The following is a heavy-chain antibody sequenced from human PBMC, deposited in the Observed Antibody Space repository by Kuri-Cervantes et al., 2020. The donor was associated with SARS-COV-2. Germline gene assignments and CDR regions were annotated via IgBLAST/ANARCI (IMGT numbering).Heavy chain of an antibody. CDR3: ARGDTDYYDSSGYSYYFDY. J-gene: IGHJ4*02. CDR2: IYYSGST. D-gene: IGHD3-22*01. CDR1: GESIGSGRHH. V-gene: IGHV4-61*01. Sequence: GSLRLSCTVSGESIGSGRHHWVWIRQPPGKGLEWIGYIYYSGSTNYNPSLKSRVTISVDTSKNQFSLKLSSVTAADTAVYYCARGDTDYYDSSGYSYYFDYWGQGTLVTVSS.